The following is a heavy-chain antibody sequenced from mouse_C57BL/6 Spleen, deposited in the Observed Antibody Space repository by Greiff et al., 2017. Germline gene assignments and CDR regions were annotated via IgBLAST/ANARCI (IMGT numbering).Heavy chain of an antibody. Sequence: VQLQQSGAELVKPGASVKLSCKASGYTFTSYWMHWVKQRPGHGLEWIGMIHPNSGSTNYNEKFKSKATLTVDKSSSTAYMQLSSLTSEDSAVYCCASYGRYFDVWGTGTTVTVSS. CDR3: ASYGRYFDV. J-gene: IGHJ1*03. CDR2: IHPNSGST. V-gene: IGHV1-64*01. D-gene: IGHD1-1*01. CDR1: GYTFTSYW.